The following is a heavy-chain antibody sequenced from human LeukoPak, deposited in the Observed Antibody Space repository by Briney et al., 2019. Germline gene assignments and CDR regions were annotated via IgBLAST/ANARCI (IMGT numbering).Heavy chain of an antibody. D-gene: IGHD3-10*01. V-gene: IGHV4-39*01. J-gene: IGHJ4*02. CDR1: GGSISSSSYY. CDR2: IYYSGST. Sequence: PSEALSLTCTVSGGSISSSSYYWGWIRQPPGKGLEWIGSIYYSGSTYYNPSLKSRVTISVDTSKNQFSLKLSSVTAADTAVYYCASLYYYGSGSYYWGQGTLVTVPS. CDR3: ASLYYYGSGSYY.